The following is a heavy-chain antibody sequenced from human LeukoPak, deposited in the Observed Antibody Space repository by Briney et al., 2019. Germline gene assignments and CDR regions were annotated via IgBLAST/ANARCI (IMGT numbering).Heavy chain of an antibody. Sequence: GGSLRLSCEASGFTFSSYTMNWVRQAPGKGLEWVSSTTTSSTYIYYADSVKGRFTISRDNAKNSLYLQMNSLRAEDTAIYYCARDYGHAFDIWGQGTMVTVSS. CDR3: ARDYGHAFDI. CDR1: GFTFSSYT. J-gene: IGHJ3*02. D-gene: IGHD4-17*01. CDR2: TTTSSTYI. V-gene: IGHV3-21*01.